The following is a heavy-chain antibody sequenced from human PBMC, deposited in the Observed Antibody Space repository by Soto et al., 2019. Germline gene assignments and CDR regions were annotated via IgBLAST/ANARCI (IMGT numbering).Heavy chain of an antibody. CDR1: GFTFSSYG. V-gene: IGHV3-30*18. CDR2: ISYDGSNK. D-gene: IGHD3-3*01. Sequence: QVQLVESGGGVVQPGRSLRLSCAASGFTFSSYGMHWVRQAPGKGLEWVAVISYDGSNKYYADSVKGRFTISRDNSKNTLYLQMNSLRAEDTAVYYCAKDEVLRFLEWPYYYYYMDVWGKGTTVTVSS. CDR3: AKDEVLRFLEWPYYYYYMDV. J-gene: IGHJ6*03.